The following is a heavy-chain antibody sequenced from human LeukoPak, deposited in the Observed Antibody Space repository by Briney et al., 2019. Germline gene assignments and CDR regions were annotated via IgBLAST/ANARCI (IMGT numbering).Heavy chain of an antibody. CDR1: GFTVSSNY. D-gene: IGHD5-18*01. J-gene: IGHJ4*02. Sequence: GGSLRLSCGASGFTVSSNYMSWGRQAPGGGLEWVSVIYSGGGRYYADSVKGRIIISRDNSKNTLYLQMNSLRVEDTAIYYCARDPGGPRGYSFWGQGTLVTVSS. CDR3: ARDPGGPRGYSF. V-gene: IGHV3-53*01. CDR2: IYSGGGR.